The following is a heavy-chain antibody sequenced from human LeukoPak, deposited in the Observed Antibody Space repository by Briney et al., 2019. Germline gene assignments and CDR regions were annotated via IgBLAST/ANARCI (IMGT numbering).Heavy chain of an antibody. CDR2: IGARGDVT. CDR3: AKVQYTASFPGSFPGRNYFDY. CDR1: GFAFSGYA. V-gene: IGHV3-23*01. D-gene: IGHD1-26*01. J-gene: IGHJ4*02. Sequence: GGSLRLSCTVSGFAFSGYAMSWVRQAPGKGPEWVSSIGARGDVTYSADSVKGRFTISRDNSKRTLFLQMNSLRAEDTAVYSCAKVQYTASFPGSFPGRNYFDYWARDPWSPSHQ.